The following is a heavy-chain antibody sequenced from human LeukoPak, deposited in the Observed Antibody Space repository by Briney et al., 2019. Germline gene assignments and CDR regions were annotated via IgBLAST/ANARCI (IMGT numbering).Heavy chain of an antibody. J-gene: IGHJ1*01. V-gene: IGHV1-8*01. CDR3: ARVRAAELPGFQH. Sequence: ASVKFSCKASGYTFTSYDINWVRQATGQGLEWIGWMNPNSGNTGYAQKFQGRVTMTRNTSISTAYMELSSLRSEDTAVYYCARVRAAELPGFQHWGQGTLVTVSS. CDR1: GYTFTSYD. CDR2: MNPNSGNT. D-gene: IGHD6-13*01.